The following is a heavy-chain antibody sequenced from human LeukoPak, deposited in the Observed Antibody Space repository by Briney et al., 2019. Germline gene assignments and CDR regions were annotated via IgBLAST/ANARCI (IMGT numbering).Heavy chain of an antibody. D-gene: IGHD3-9*01. CDR3: TTAFYPVLRYFDWLLDY. Sequence: GGSLRLSCAASGFTFSNAWMSWVRQAPGKGLEWVGRIKSKTDGGTTDYAAPVKGRFTISRDDSKNTLYLQMNSLKTEDTAVYYCTTAFYPVLRYFDWLLDYWGQGTLVTVSS. J-gene: IGHJ4*02. V-gene: IGHV3-15*01. CDR1: GFTFSNAW. CDR2: IKSKTDGGTT.